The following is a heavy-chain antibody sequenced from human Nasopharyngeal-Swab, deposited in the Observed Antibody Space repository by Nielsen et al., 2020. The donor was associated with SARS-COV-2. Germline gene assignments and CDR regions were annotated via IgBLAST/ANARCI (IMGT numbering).Heavy chain of an antibody. CDR1: GGSISSGGYY. J-gene: IGHJ3*02. CDR2: IYYSGST. CDR3: ARVAPGPLGSSYAFDI. V-gene: IGHV4-31*03. Sequence: SETLSLTCTVSGGSISSGGYYWSWIRQHPGKGLEWIGYIYYSGSTYYNPSLKSRVTISVDTSKNQFSLKLSSVTAADTAVYYCARVAPGPLGSSYAFDIWGQGTMVTVSS. D-gene: IGHD6-6*01.